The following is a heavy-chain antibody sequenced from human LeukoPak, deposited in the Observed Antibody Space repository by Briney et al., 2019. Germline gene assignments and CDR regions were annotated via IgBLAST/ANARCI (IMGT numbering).Heavy chain of an antibody. J-gene: IGHJ4*02. Sequence: PGGSLRLSCAASGFTFRTYWMHWVRQAPGKGLVWVSRLNTDGGSTNYADSVKGRFTISRDNAKNTLYLQMNSLRAEDTAVYYCARDKGYSVDYWGQGTLVTVSS. CDR1: GFTFRTYW. V-gene: IGHV3-74*01. CDR2: LNTDGGST. D-gene: IGHD5-18*01. CDR3: ARDKGYSVDY.